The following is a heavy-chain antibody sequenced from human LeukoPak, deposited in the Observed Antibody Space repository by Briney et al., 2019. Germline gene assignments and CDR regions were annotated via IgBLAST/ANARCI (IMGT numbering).Heavy chain of an antibody. CDR2: ISSSGSTI. CDR3: ARDHSLWFGELGAFDY. J-gene: IGHJ4*02. D-gene: IGHD3-10*01. Sequence: GGSLRLSCAASGFTFSSYEMNWVRQAPGKGLEWVSYISSSGSTIYYADSVKGRFTISRDNAKNSLYLQMNSLRAEDTAVYYCARDHSLWFGELGAFDYWGQGTLVTVSS. V-gene: IGHV3-48*03. CDR1: GFTFSSYE.